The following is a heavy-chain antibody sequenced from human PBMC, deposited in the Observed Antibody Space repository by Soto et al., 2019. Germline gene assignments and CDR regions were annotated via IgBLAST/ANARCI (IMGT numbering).Heavy chain of an antibody. Sequence: QITLKESGPTLVKPTPTLTLTCTFSGFSLSTRGVGVGWIRQPPGKALEWLAVVFWDDGKHYSPSLKSRLTSTKDTTKNQVVLIMTNMDPVDTATYYCAQGVNARCGGSDAFDVWGQGTMVTVSS. V-gene: IGHV2-5*02. D-gene: IGHD3-10*01. CDR2: VFWDDGK. J-gene: IGHJ3*01. CDR3: AQGVNARCGGSDAFDV. CDR1: GFSLSTRGVG.